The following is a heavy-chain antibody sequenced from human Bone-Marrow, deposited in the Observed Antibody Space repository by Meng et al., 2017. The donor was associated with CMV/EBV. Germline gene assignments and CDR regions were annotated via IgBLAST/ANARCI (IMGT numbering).Heavy chain of an antibody. V-gene: IGHV3-74*01. CDR2: IKGDGSHT. Sequence: GESLKISCTASGFTFSDYWMHWVRQTPGKGLLWVSRIKGDGSHTIYGDSAKGRFTISRDNAKNTLNLQMNTLRVEDTAVYYCVRDGHSWNFDYWGQGSLVTVSS. CDR1: GFTFSDYW. J-gene: IGHJ4*02. CDR3: VRDGHSWNFDY. D-gene: IGHD6-13*01.